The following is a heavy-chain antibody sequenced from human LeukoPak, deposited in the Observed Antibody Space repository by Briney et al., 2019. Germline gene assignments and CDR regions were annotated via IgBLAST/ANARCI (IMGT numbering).Heavy chain of an antibody. D-gene: IGHD3-16*01. CDR3: ARLNFRGGEALHFDS. CDR1: GGSLTNYC. J-gene: IGHJ4*02. Sequence: SETLSLTCSVSGGSLTNYCWGWIRQPPGKGLEFIGYIHSDGTTNYDSSLQSRVAISLDSSKIQFSLRLYSVTAADTALYFCARLNFRGGEALHFDSWGQGTLVTVSS. V-gene: IGHV4-4*09. CDR2: IHSDGTT.